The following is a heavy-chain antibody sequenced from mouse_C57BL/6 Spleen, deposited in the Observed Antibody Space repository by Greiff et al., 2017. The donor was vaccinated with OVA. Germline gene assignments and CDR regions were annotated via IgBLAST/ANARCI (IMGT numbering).Heavy chain of an antibody. Sequence: DVQLQESGGGLVKPGGSLKLSCAASGFTFSSYAMSWVRQTPEKRLEWVATISAGGSYTYYPDNVKGRFTISRDNAKNNLYLQMSHLKSEDTAMYYCARDGGTGFDDWGQGTTLTVSS. J-gene: IGHJ2*01. CDR1: GFTFSSYA. D-gene: IGHD4-1*01. CDR3: ARDGGTGFDD. V-gene: IGHV5-4*01. CDR2: ISAGGSYT.